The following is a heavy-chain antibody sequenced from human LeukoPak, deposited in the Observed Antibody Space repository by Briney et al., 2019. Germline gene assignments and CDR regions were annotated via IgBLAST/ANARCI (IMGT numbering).Heavy chain of an antibody. CDR2: ISSSSSYI. D-gene: IGHD3-10*01. J-gene: IGHJ4*02. CDR3: ARVIRGITMVRGVSYYFDY. CDR1: GFTFSSYS. Sequence: PGGSLRLSCAASGFTFSSYSMNWVRQAPGKGLEWVSSISSSSSYIYYADSVKGRFTISRDNAKNSLYLQMNSLRAEDTAVYYCARVIRGITMVRGVSYYFDYWGQGTLVTVSS. V-gene: IGHV3-21*01.